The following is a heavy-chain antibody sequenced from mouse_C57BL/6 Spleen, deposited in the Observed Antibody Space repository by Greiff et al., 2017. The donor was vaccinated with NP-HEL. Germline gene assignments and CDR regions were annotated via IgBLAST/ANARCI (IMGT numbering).Heavy chain of an antibody. CDR3: ARGTAQVFFDY. D-gene: IGHD3-2*02. Sequence: QVQLQQSGPGLVQPSQSLSITCTVSGFSLTSYGVHWVRQSPGKGLEWLGVIWSGGSTDYNAAFISRLSISKDNSKSQVFFKMNSLQADDTAIYYCARGTAQVFFDYWGQGTTLTVSS. V-gene: IGHV2-2*01. CDR2: IWSGGST. J-gene: IGHJ2*01. CDR1: GFSLTSYG.